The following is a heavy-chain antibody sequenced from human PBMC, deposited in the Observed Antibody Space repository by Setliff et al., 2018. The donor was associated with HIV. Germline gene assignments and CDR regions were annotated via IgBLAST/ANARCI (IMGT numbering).Heavy chain of an antibody. CDR3: ARWVSAAGIHNYFDY. CDR1: SVSVSSVNSY. D-gene: IGHD6-13*01. CDR2: IAFSGGT. Sequence: SETLSLACTVSSVSVSSVNSYWSWIRQPAGERPEWIGHIAFSGGTIYNPSLRSSVAISLDTSTNQFSLRLTSVTATDTAIYYCARWVSAAGIHNYFDYWGQGILVTVSS. V-gene: IGHV4-61*10. J-gene: IGHJ4*02.